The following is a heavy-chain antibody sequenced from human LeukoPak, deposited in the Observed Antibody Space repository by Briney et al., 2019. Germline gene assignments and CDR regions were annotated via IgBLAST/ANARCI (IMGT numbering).Heavy chain of an antibody. V-gene: IGHV3-23*01. CDR2: ISGSGGTT. J-gene: IGHJ3*02. CDR1: GFTFSNYA. D-gene: IGHD2-2*01. CDR3: ARGYCSSTSCFGAFDI. Sequence: GGSLRLSCAASGFTFSNYAMSWVRQAAGKGLEWVSAISGSGGTTYYADSVKGRFTISRDNAKNSLYLQMSSLRAEDTAVYHCARGYCSSTSCFGAFDIWGQGTMVPVSS.